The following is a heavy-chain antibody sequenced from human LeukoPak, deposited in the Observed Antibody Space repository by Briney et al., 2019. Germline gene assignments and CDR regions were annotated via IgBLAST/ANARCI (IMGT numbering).Heavy chain of an antibody. J-gene: IGHJ6*03. V-gene: IGHV4-39*01. CDR2: LYHSDSA. Sequence: PSETLSLTCTVSGGSISSSSYYWVWIRQPPGRGLEWIGSLYHSDSAYYNTSLRSRVSMSVDTSKNQFSLTLSFVTAADTAVYYCARQHDSYYYYFIDVWGLGTTVTASS. CDR3: ARQHDSYYYYFIDV. CDR1: GGSISSSSYY.